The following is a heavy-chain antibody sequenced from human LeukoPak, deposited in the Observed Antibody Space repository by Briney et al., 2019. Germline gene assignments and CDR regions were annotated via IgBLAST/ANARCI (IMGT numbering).Heavy chain of an antibody. CDR2: INTDGTVT. Sequence: GGSLRLSCAASGLTFSRNWMHWARQAPGKGLESVSRINTDGTVTTYADSVKDRFTVSRDNADNTMFLQMNSLRDEDTAVYYCATKQWLAPPPDSWGQGTPVTVSS. D-gene: IGHD6-19*01. CDR3: ATKQWLAPPPDS. CDR1: GLTFSRNW. V-gene: IGHV3-74*01. J-gene: IGHJ4*02.